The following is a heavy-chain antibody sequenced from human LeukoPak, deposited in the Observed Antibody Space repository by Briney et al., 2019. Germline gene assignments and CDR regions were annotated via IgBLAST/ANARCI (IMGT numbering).Heavy chain of an antibody. V-gene: IGHV3-64D*09. CDR3: VKDGGMATIFDF. Sequence: GGSLRLSCSASGFTFSTSAMHWVRQAPGKGLEYVSFITYNGGSTYNADSVKGRFTISRDNSRDTLYPQMSSLRAEDTAVYHCVKDGGMATIFDFWGQGTLVTVSS. CDR1: GFTFSTSA. D-gene: IGHD5-24*01. J-gene: IGHJ4*02. CDR2: ITYNGGST.